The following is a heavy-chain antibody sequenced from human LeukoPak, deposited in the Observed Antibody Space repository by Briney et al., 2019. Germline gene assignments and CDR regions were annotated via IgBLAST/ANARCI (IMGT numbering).Heavy chain of an antibody. J-gene: IGHJ4*01. Sequence: GGSLRLSCAASGFTFSSYGMHWVRQAPGKGLEWVALIWHDGSNKYYADSVKGRFTISRDNSKNTLYLQMNSLRAEDTVVYYCARGLYSSGGVYFDYWGHGTLVTVSS. D-gene: IGHD6-19*01. CDR2: IWHDGSNK. V-gene: IGHV3-33*01. CDR3: ARGLYSSGGVYFDY. CDR1: GFTFSSYG.